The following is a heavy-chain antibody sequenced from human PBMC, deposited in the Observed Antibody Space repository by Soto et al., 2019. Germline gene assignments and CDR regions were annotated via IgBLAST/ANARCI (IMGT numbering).Heavy chain of an antibody. J-gene: IGHJ6*02. CDR1: GYSFTSYW. V-gene: IGHV5-10-1*01. Sequence: GESLKISCKGSGYSFTSYWISWVRQMPGKGLEWMGRIDPSDSYTNYSPSFQGHVTISADKSISTAYLQWSSLKASDTAMYYCARRVRVRGVISYYYGMDVWGQGTTVTVSS. D-gene: IGHD3-10*01. CDR2: IDPSDSYT. CDR3: ARRVRVRGVISYYYGMDV.